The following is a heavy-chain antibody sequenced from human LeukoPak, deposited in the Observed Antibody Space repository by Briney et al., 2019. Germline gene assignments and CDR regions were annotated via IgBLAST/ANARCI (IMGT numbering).Heavy chain of an antibody. V-gene: IGHV3-23*01. CDR2: VSGSGGST. CDR1: GFTFSSSA. CDR3: AKDSTISGVDYFDY. Sequence: GGSLRLSCAASGFTFSSSAMNWVRQAPGKGLEWVSAVSGSGGSTYSADSVKGRFTISRDNSKNTLYPQVNSLRAEDTAIYYCAKDSTISGVDYFDYWGQGTLVTVSS. J-gene: IGHJ4*02. D-gene: IGHD3-3*01.